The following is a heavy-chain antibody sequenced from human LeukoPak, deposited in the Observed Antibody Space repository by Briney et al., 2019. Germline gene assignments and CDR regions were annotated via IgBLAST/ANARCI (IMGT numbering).Heavy chain of an antibody. D-gene: IGHD6-13*01. CDR1: GSSISSGGYY. V-gene: IGHV4-31*03. Sequence: SETLSLTCTVSGSSISSGGYYWSWIRQHPGKGLEWIGYIYYSGSTYYNPSLKSRVTISVDTSKNQFSLKLSSVTAADTAVYYCARDKMYSSSWYNWFDPRGQGTLVTVSS. J-gene: IGHJ5*02. CDR3: ARDKMYSSSWYNWFDP. CDR2: IYYSGST.